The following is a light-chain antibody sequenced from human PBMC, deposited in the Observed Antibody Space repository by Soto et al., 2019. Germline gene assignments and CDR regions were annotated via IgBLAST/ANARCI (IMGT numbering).Light chain of an antibody. J-gene: IGKJ1*01. CDR2: QTS. Sequence: DIQLTQSPSILSASVGDRVTITCRASQSIGSWLAWYQQKPGQAPNLLIFQTSNLESGVPSRFSGSGSGTEFTLTISSLQPEYFATYYCQQCNTYSTFGQGTKVESK. V-gene: IGKV1-5*03. CDR1: QSIGSW. CDR3: QQCNTYST.